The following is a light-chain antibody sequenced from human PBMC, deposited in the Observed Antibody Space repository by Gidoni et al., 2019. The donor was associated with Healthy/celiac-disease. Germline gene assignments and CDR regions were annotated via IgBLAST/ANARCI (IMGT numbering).Light chain of an antibody. CDR1: SSNIGSNT. V-gene: IGLV1-44*01. CDR3: AAWDASLNGVV. CDR2: SNN. Sequence: QSVLTQPPSASGTPGQRVTISCSGSSSNIGSNTVNWYQQLPGTAPKLLIYSNNQWPSGVPARFSGSKSGTSASLAISGLQSEDAADYYCAAWDASLNGVVFGGGTKLTVL. J-gene: IGLJ2*01.